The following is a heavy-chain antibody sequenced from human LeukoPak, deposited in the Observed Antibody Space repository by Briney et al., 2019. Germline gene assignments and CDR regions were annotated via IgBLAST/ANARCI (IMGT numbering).Heavy chain of an antibody. CDR3: AKDVGYSSSWYRMESDY. CDR2: ISGSGGST. CDR1: GFTVSSNY. D-gene: IGHD6-13*01. V-gene: IGHV3-23*01. J-gene: IGHJ4*02. Sequence: GGSLRLSCAASGFTVSSNYMSWVRQAPGKGLEWVSAISGSGGSTYYADSVKGRFTISRDNSKNTLYLQMNSLRAEDTAVYYCAKDVGYSSSWYRMESDYWGQGTLVTVSS.